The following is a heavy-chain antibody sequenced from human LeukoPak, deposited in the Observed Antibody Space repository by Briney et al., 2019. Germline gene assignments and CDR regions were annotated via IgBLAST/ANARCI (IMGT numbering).Heavy chain of an antibody. J-gene: IGHJ4*02. D-gene: IGHD5-24*01. CDR3: ARVRWLQLGYFDY. CDR2: MHYSGST. Sequence: PSETLSLTCTVSGGSISSSSYSWGWIRQPPGKGLEWIVNMHYSGSTYYNPSLKSRVTISVDTSKKQFSLKLSSVTAADTAVYYCARVRWLQLGYFDYWGQGTLVTVSS. CDR1: GGSISSSSYS. V-gene: IGHV4-39*07.